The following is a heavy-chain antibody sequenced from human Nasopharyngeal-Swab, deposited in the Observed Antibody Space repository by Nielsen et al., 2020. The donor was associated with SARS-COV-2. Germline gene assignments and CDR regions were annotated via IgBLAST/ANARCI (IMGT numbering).Heavy chain of an antibody. CDR1: GFTFNNYN. CDR3: ARDGLDYDFWSAYFMDV. Sequence: GESLKISCAASGFTFNNYNFNWVRQAPGKGLEWVLSLSSSSSYIYYADSVKGRFTISRDNAKNSLYLQMNSLRAEDTAVYYCARDGLDYDFWSAYFMDVWGQGTTVTVSS. J-gene: IGHJ6*02. V-gene: IGHV3-21*01. CDR2: LSSSSSYI. D-gene: IGHD3-3*01.